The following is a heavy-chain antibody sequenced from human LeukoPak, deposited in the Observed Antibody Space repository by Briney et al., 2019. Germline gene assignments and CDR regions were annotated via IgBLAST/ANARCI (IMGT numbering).Heavy chain of an antibody. D-gene: IGHD3-3*01. CDR1: GGSLSSGDYY. Sequence: SETLSLTCTVSGGSLSSGDYYWSWIRQPPGKGLEWIGNIYHSGISFYNPSLKSRVSMSLDMSQNQVSLRLATVTAADTAMYYCVRAEDFGVSTLWFDTWGQGALVTISS. V-gene: IGHV4-30-2*01. CDR3: VRAEDFGVSTLWFDT. J-gene: IGHJ5*02. CDR2: IYHSGIS.